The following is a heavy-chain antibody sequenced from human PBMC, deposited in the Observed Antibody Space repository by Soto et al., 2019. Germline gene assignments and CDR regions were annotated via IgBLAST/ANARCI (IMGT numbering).Heavy chain of an antibody. J-gene: IGHJ6*02. D-gene: IGHD3-10*01. CDR3: VRPLPSGRNYGLDV. V-gene: IGHV3-53*01. Sequence: ESGGGLIQPGGSLRLSCAASGLTVRHAYMAWVRQAPGMGLEWVSVIYDNGTTYYADSVKGRFTISRDTSTNTLSLQMDSLRAEDTAVYYCVRPLPSGRNYGLDVWGQGTTVTVS. CDR2: IYDNGTT. CDR1: GLTVRHAY.